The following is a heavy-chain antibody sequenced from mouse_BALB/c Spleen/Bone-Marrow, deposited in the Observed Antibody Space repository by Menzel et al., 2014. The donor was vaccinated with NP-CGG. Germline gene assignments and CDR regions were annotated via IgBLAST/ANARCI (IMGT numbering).Heavy chain of an antibody. J-gene: IGHJ3*01. CDR3: ATDYYGYDDGFAY. CDR2: IWRGGST. D-gene: IGHD2-2*01. Sequence: VKLVESGPGLVQPSQSLSITCTVSGFSLTSYGVHWVRQSPGKGLEWLGVIWRGGSTDYNAAFLSRLSITKDSSKSQVFFKMNSLQADDTAIYYCATDYYGYDDGFAYWGQGTLVTVSA. CDR1: GFSLTSYG. V-gene: IGHV2-5*01.